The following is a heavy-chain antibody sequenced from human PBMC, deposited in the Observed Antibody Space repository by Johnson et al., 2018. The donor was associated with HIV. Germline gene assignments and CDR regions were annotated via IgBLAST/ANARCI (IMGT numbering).Heavy chain of an antibody. CDR2: MSFDGSNK. Sequence: QVHLVESGGGVVQPGRSLRLSCAASGFSFSSYAMHWVRQAPGKGLEWVALMSFDGSNKYYADSVKGRFTISRDNSKNTLYLQMNSLRTEDTAVYYCATEERGVNGTLRFLEWSDGFDIWGQGTMVTVSS. V-gene: IGHV3-30*04. CDR3: ATEERGVNGTLRFLEWSDGFDI. J-gene: IGHJ3*02. D-gene: IGHD3-3*01. CDR1: GFSFSSYA.